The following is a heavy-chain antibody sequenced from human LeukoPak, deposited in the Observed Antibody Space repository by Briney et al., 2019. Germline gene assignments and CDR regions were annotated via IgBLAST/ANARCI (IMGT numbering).Heavy chain of an antibody. V-gene: IGHV3-20*04. Sequence: TGGSLRLSCAASGFTFDDYGMSWVRQAPGKGLEWVSGINWNGGSTGHADSVKGRFTISRDNAKNSLYLQMNSLRAEDTAVYYCAVSRGRTGYYPLSDYWGQGTLVTVSS. J-gene: IGHJ4*02. CDR2: INWNGGST. CDR3: AVSRGRTGYYPLSDY. CDR1: GFTFDDYG. D-gene: IGHD3/OR15-3a*01.